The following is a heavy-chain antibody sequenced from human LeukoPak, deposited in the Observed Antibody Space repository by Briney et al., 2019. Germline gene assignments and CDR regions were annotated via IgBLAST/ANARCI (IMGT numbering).Heavy chain of an antibody. V-gene: IGHV3-21*01. J-gene: IGHJ4*02. D-gene: IGHD2-2*01. Sequence: GGSLRLSCAASGFTFSSYSMNWVRQAPGKGLEWVSSISSSSYIYYADSVKGRFTISRDNAKNSLYLQMNSLRAEDTAVYYCARGGYCSSTSCLFFDYWGQGTLVTVSS. CDR1: GFTFSSYS. CDR3: ARGGYCSSTSCLFFDY. CDR2: ISSSSYI.